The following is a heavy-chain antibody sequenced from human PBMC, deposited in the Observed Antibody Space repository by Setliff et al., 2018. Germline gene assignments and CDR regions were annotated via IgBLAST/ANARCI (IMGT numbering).Heavy chain of an antibody. D-gene: IGHD3-10*01. V-gene: IGHV4-61*02. CDR2: IQSSGNT. J-gene: IGHJ4*02. CDR1: GGSISSGSYY. Sequence: TSETLSLTCAVSGGSISSGSYYWSWLRQTAGKGLEWIGLIQSSGNTNYNPSLKSRVTLSIDTSKNQFSLKLSSVTAADAALYYCAASRAYTGAVEEWFLPKTFDFWGQGSPVTVSS. CDR3: AASRAYTGAVEEWFLPKTFDF.